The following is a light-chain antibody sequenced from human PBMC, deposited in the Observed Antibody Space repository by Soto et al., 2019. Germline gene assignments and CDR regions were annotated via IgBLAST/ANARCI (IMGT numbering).Light chain of an antibody. CDR1: QSVSSNY. V-gene: IGKV3-20*01. CDR2: DAS. CDR3: QQYGSSPPRYT. Sequence: EIVLTQSPGTLSLSPGERATLSCRASQSVSSNYLAWYQQKPGQAPRLLIYDASSRATGIPDRFSGSGSGTDFSLTISRLEPEDFAVYYCQQYGSSPPRYTFGQGTKLEI. J-gene: IGKJ2*01.